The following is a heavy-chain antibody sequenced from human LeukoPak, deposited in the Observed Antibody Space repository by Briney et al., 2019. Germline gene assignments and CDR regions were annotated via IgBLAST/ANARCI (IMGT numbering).Heavy chain of an antibody. V-gene: IGHV3-30-3*01. J-gene: IGHJ4*02. CDR1: GFTFSSYA. CDR3: ARDQLVNNYFDY. D-gene: IGHD6-13*01. CDR2: ISYDGSNK. Sequence: GRSLRLSCAASGFTFSSYAMHRVRQAPGKGLKWVAVISYDGSNKYYVDSVKGRFTISRDNSKNTLYLQMNSLRAEDTAVYYCARDQLVNNYFDYWGQGTLVTVSS.